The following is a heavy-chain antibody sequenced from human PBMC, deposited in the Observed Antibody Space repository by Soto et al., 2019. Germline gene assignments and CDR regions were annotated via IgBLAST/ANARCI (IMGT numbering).Heavy chain of an antibody. J-gene: IGHJ6*02. CDR3: ARTAMPRNPDYGMDV. CDR2: IVVGSGNT. V-gene: IGHV1-58*02. CDR1: GFTFSNSA. D-gene: IGHD5-18*01. Sequence: ASVKVSCKASGFTFSNSAIQWVRQTRGQRLEWIGWIVVGSGNTNYARELHGRVTITRDMSTSAAYMELSSLRSEDTAMYYCARTAMPRNPDYGMDVWGQGTTVTVSS.